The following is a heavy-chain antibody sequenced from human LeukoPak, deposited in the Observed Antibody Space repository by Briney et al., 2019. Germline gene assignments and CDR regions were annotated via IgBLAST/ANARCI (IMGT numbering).Heavy chain of an antibody. CDR1: GYSFTSYW. J-gene: IGHJ3*02. CDR2: IYPGNSDT. V-gene: IGHV5-51*01. Sequence: GESLKISCKGSGYSFTSYWIGWVRQMPGKGLEWMGFIYPGNSDTRYSPSFQGQVTISADKSISTASLQWSSLKASDTAIYYCARPRDDFWSGYYWADAFDIWGQGTMVTVSS. D-gene: IGHD3-3*01. CDR3: ARPRDDFWSGYYWADAFDI.